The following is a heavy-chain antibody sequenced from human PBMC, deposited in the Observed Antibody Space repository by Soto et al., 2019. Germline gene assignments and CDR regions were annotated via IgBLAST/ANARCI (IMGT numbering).Heavy chain of an antibody. CDR2: IWYDGSNK. J-gene: IGHJ1*01. CDR1: GFTFSSYG. Sequence: SGGSLRLSCAASGFTFSSYGMHWVRQAPGKGLEWVAVIWYDGSNKYYADSVKGRFTISRDNSKNTLYLQMNSLRAEDTAVYYCARDSGDGFRFQHWGQGTLVTVSS. V-gene: IGHV3-33*01. D-gene: IGHD1-26*01. CDR3: ARDSGDGFRFQH.